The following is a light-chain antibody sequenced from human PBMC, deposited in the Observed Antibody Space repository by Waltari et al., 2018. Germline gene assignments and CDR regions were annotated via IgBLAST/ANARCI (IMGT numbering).Light chain of an antibody. J-gene: IGKJ2*03. CDR1: QSVSSSY. CDR2: GAS. CDR3: QQYGNSRGS. Sequence: VLTQSPGTLSLSPGEGATLSCRASQSVSSSYLAWYQQKPGQAPRLLIYGASNRATDIPDGFTGSGSGTDFTLTINRLEPEDFAVYYCQQYGNSRGSFGQGTKLEIK. V-gene: IGKV3-20*01.